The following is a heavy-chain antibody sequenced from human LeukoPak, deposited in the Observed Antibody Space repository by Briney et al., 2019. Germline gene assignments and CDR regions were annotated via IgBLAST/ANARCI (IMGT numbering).Heavy chain of an antibody. V-gene: IGHV3-53*01. D-gene: IGHD2-15*01. CDR2: VYSGGTT. CDR1: ALIVSNNY. Sequence: QPGGSLRLSCAASALIVSNNYMYWVRQAPGKGLEWVSVVYSGGTTYYADSVKGRFTISRDNSKNTLYLQMNSLRADDTAVYYCTRDSGHGALDIWGQGTMVTVSS. J-gene: IGHJ3*02. CDR3: TRDSGHGALDI.